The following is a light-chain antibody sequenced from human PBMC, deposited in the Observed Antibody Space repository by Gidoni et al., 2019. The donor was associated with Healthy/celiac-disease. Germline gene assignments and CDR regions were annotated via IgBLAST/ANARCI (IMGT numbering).Light chain of an antibody. CDR3: QQSYSTPQVT. Sequence: IQMTHSPSSLSASVGDRVTITFRASYSISSYLNWYQQKPGKDPNLLIYAASSLQSGVPSRFSCSGSGTDFTLTISSLQPEDFATYYCQQSYSTPQVTFGPGTKVDIK. J-gene: IGKJ3*01. V-gene: IGKV1-39*01. CDR2: AAS. CDR1: YSISSY.